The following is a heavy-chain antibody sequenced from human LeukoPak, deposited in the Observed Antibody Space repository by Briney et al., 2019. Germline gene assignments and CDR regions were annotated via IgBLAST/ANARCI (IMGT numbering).Heavy chain of an antibody. CDR3: ARSGGSYTFYH. CDR2: INWNGGST. CDR1: GFSFDDYG. J-gene: IGHJ4*02. V-gene: IGHV3-20*04. D-gene: IGHD1-26*01. Sequence: GGSLRLSCAASGFSFDDYGMSWVRQAPAKGLEWVSGINWNGGSTGYADSVKGRFTISRDNAKNSLYLQMNSLRAEDTALYYCARSGGSYTFYHWAQGTLVPVSS.